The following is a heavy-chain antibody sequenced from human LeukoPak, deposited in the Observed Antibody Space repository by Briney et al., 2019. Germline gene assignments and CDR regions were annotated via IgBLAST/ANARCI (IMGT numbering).Heavy chain of an antibody. CDR3: ASPRGGGSRNLGDFDY. V-gene: IGHV1-69*04. D-gene: IGHD3-16*01. J-gene: IGHJ4*02. CDR2: IIPILGIA. Sequence: SVKVSCKASGGTFSSYAISWVRQAPGQGLEWMGRIIPILGIANYAQKFQGRVTITADKSTSTAYMELSSLRSEDTAVYYCASPRGGGSRNLGDFDYWGQGTLVTVSS. CDR1: GGTFSSYA.